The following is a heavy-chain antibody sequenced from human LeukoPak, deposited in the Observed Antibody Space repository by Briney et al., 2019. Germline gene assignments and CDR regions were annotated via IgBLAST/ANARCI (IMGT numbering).Heavy chain of an antibody. J-gene: IGHJ3*02. V-gene: IGHV1-18*01. CDR2: ISAYNGNT. Sequence: ASVKVSCKASGYTFTSYGISWVRQAPGQGLEWMGWISAYNGNTNYAQKLQGRVTMTTDTSTGTAYMELRSLRSDDTAVYYCARGQGGDYGDYGAAFDIWGQGTMVTVSS. CDR1: GYTFTSYG. CDR3: ARGQGGDYGDYGAAFDI. D-gene: IGHD4-17*01.